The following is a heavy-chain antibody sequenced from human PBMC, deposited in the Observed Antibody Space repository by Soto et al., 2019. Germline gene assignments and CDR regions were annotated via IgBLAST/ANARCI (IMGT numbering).Heavy chain of an antibody. V-gene: IGHV1-46*03. Sequence: ASVKVSCKASGYTFTSYYMHWVRQAPGQGLEWMGIINPSGCSTSYAQKFQGRVTMTRDTSTSTVYMELSSLRSEDTAVYYCARESSQNVHAFDIWGQGTMVTVSS. J-gene: IGHJ3*02. D-gene: IGHD6-6*01. CDR2: INPSGCST. CDR3: ARESSQNVHAFDI. CDR1: GYTFTSYY.